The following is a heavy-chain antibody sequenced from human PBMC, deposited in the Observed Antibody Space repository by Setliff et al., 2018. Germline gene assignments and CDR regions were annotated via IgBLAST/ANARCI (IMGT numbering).Heavy chain of an antibody. CDR3: ARLGPTYYNFWSGYYRY. V-gene: IGHV4-34*12. D-gene: IGHD3-3*01. CDR1: GGSFSGYY. Sequence: PSETLSLTCAVYGGSFSGYYWSWIRQPPGKRLEWIGEIIHSGSTNYNPSLKSRVTISMDTSKNQFSLKVSSVTAADTAVYYCARLGPTYYNFWSGYYRYWGQGTLVTVSS. CDR2: IIHSGST. J-gene: IGHJ4*02.